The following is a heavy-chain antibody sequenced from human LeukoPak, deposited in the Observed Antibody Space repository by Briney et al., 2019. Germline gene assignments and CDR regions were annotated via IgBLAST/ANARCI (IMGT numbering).Heavy chain of an antibody. D-gene: IGHD5-24*01. Sequence: SQTLSLTCPVSTGSISSGVYYWSWIRQHPGKGLEWIGYIYYSGSTYYNPSLKSRVTISVDTSKNQFSLKLSSVTAADTAVYYCARGVRWLQLSYFDYWGQGTLVTVSS. CDR2: IYYSGST. V-gene: IGHV4-31*03. CDR1: TGSISSGVYY. J-gene: IGHJ4*02. CDR3: ARGVRWLQLSYFDY.